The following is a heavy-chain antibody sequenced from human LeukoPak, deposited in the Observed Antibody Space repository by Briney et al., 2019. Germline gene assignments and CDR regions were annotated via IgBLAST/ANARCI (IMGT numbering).Heavy chain of an antibody. V-gene: IGHV4-34*01. CDR3: ARGSMVAKGLDY. J-gene: IGHJ4*02. Sequence: SETLSLTCAVYGGSFSGYYWSWIRQPPGKGLEWIGEINHSGSTNYNPSLKSRVTISVDTSKNQFSLKLSSVTAADTAVYYCARGSMVAKGLDYWDQGTLVTVSS. CDR1: GGSFSGYY. D-gene: IGHD4/OR15-4a*01. CDR2: INHSGST.